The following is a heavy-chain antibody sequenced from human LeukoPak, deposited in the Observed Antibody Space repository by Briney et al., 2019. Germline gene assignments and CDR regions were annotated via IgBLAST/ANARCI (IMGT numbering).Heavy chain of an antibody. V-gene: IGHV4-4*09. J-gene: IGHJ4*02. Sequence: PSETLSLTCTVSGRSISSYYWSWIRQPPGEGLEGLGYIYTSGSTNYNPSLKSRVTISVDTSKNQFSLKLSSVTAADTAVYYCARSLAARPYYFDYWGQGTLVTVSS. CDR2: IYTSGST. CDR1: GRSISSYY. D-gene: IGHD6-6*01. CDR3: ARSLAARPYYFDY.